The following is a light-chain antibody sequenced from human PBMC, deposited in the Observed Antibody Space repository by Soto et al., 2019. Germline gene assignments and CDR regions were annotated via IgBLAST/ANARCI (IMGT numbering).Light chain of an antibody. CDR1: QSIRNY. CDR2: DSS. Sequence: EIVLTQSPATLSLSPGERATLSCRTSQSIRNYLAWYQQKPGKAPRLLIYDSSNRATGIPARFSVSGSGTDFTLTISSLEPEDFAVYYCHQRINWPPITFGQGTRLEIK. V-gene: IGKV3-11*01. CDR3: HQRINWPPIT. J-gene: IGKJ5*01.